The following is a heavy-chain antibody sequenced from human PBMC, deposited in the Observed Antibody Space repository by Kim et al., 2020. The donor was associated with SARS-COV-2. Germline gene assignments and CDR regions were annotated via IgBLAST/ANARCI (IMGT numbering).Heavy chain of an antibody. V-gene: IGHV4-39*01. CDR3: ARLGELTRQIDP. Sequence: SETLSLTCTVSGGSISSSSYYWGWIRQPPGKGLEWIGSIYYSGSTYYNPSLKSRVTISVDTSKNQFSLKLSSVTAADTAVYYCARLGELTRQIDPWGQGTLVTVSS. J-gene: IGHJ5*02. CDR1: GGSISSSSYY. CDR2: IYYSGST. D-gene: IGHD3-10*01.